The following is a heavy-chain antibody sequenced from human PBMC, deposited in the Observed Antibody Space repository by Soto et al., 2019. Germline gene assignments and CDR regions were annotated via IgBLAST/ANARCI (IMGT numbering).Heavy chain of an antibody. V-gene: IGHV1-2*04. CDR3: ARGPAYCSSTSCSLPDY. CDR2: INPNSGGT. Sequence: ASVKVSCKASGYTFTGYYMHWVRQAPGQGLEWMGWINPNSGGTNYAQKFQGWVTMTRDTSISTAYMELSSLRSEDTAVYYCARGPAYCSSTSCSLPDYWGQGTLVTVSS. J-gene: IGHJ4*02. CDR1: GYTFTGYY. D-gene: IGHD2-2*01.